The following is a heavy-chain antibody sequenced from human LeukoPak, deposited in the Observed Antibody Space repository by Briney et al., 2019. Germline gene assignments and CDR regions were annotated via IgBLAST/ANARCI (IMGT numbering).Heavy chain of an antibody. J-gene: IGHJ5*02. CDR1: GYSFTSYW. CDR3: ARPHYYDSSGYYGLWFDP. D-gene: IGHD3-22*01. Sequence: GEPLKISCKGSGYSFTSYWIGWVRQMPGKGLEWMGIIYPGDSDTRYSPSFQGQVTISADKSISTAYLQWSSLKASDTAMYYCARPHYYDSSGYYGLWFDPWGQGTLVTVSS. V-gene: IGHV5-51*01. CDR2: IYPGDSDT.